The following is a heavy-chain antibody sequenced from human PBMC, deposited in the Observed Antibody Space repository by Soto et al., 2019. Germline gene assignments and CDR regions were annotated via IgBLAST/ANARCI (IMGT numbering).Heavy chain of an antibody. V-gene: IGHV3-15*01. Sequence: GGSLRLSCAASGFTFGNAWMSWVRQAPGKGLEWVGRIKSKTDGGTTDYAAPVKGRFTISRDDSKNTLYLQMNSLKTEDTAVYYCTTLSSGWYVYFDYWGHGTLVTVSS. CDR2: IKSKTDGGTT. CDR3: TTLSSGWYVYFDY. CDR1: GFTFGNAW. J-gene: IGHJ4*01. D-gene: IGHD6-19*01.